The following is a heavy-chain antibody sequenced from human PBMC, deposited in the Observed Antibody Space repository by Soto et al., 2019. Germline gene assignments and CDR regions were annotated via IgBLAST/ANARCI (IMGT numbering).Heavy chain of an antibody. D-gene: IGHD2-21*01. Sequence: PSETLSLTCAVSSDSMSRSHWLTWVRQSPGKGLEWLGDIYYSGSVYYNPSLRSRISISMDKSNNQFSLNLSSVTAADTAVYYCVRVSFVTHYSFYPMDVCGKGTPVTGSS. CDR3: VRVSFVTHYSFYPMDV. CDR1: SDSMSRSHW. V-gene: IGHV4-4*02. J-gene: IGHJ6*03. CDR2: IYYSGSV.